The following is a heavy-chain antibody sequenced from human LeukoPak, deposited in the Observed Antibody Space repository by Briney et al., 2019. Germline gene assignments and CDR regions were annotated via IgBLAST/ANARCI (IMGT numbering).Heavy chain of an antibody. V-gene: IGHV3-30*04. D-gene: IGHD5-12*01. CDR2: ISYDGSNK. CDR1: GFTFSSYA. Sequence: GGSLRLSCAASGFTFSSYAMHWVRKAPGKRLEWVAVISYDGSNKYYADSVKGRFTISRDNSKNTLYLQMNSLRAEDTAVYYCARDSSGYDSLGVFGYWGQGTLVTVSS. J-gene: IGHJ4*02. CDR3: ARDSSGYDSLGVFGY.